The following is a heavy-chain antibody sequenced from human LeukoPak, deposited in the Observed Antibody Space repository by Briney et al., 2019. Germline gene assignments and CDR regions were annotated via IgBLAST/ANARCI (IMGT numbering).Heavy chain of an antibody. CDR1: GFTFNSYA. CDR2: ISDSGGNT. Sequence: GGSLRLSCAASGFTFNSYAMSWVRQAPWERLQWVSGISDSGGNTYYADSVRGRFTLSRDNSNNTLYLQMNSLRAEDTAVYYCARVGRASGWLRTHYYFDYWGLGTLVSVSS. D-gene: IGHD6-19*01. J-gene: IGHJ4*02. V-gene: IGHV3-23*01. CDR3: ARVGRASGWLRTHYYFDY.